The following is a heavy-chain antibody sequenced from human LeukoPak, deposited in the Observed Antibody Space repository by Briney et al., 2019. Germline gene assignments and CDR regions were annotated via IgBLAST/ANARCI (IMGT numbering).Heavy chain of an antibody. V-gene: IGHV4-34*01. CDR1: GGSFSGYY. J-gene: IGHJ5*02. CDR3: ARRLGTPDIVVVPAAIGPNWFDP. Sequence: SETLSLTCAVYGGSFSGYYWSWIRQPPGKGLEWIGEINHSGSTNYNPSLKSRVTISVDTSKNQFSLKLSSVTVADTAVYYCARRLGTPDIVVVPAAIGPNWFDPWGQGTLVTVSS. D-gene: IGHD2-2*01. CDR2: INHSGST.